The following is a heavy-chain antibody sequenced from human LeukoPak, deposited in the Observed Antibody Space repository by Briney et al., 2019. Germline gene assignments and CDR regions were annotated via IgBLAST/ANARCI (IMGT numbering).Heavy chain of an antibody. Sequence: GGSLRLSCAASGFTFSSYSMNWVRQAPGRGLEWVSSISSSSSSYIYYADSVKGRFTISRDNAKNSLYLQMNSLRAEDTAVYYCARFGIAAAGSPNWFDPWGQGTLVTVSS. D-gene: IGHD6-13*01. CDR2: ISSSSSSYI. CDR1: GFTFSSYS. V-gene: IGHV3-21*01. J-gene: IGHJ5*02. CDR3: ARFGIAAAGSPNWFDP.